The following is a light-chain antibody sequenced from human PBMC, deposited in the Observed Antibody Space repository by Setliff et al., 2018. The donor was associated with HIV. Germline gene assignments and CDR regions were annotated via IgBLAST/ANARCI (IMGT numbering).Light chain of an antibody. Sequence: TLSLSPGESASLSCRASQTVSSSYLAWYQQKPGQAPRLLIYGASSRATGIPDRFSGSGSGTDFTLTISRLEPEDFAVYYCQQYGRSPWTFGQGTKVDIK. V-gene: IGKV3-20*01. CDR3: QQYGRSPWT. CDR1: QTVSSSY. CDR2: GAS. J-gene: IGKJ1*01.